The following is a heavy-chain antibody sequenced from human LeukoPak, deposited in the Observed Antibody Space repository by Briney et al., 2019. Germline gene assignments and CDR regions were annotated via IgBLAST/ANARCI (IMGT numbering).Heavy chain of an antibody. CDR1: GFTFSDYY. Sequence: GGSLRLSCAASGFTFSDYYMSWIRQAPGKGLEWVSYICDSGRTIYYADSVKGRFTISRDNAKNLVYLQMNNLRAEDTAVYDCARDRLGDYDHSGYYDKWGQGTLVTVSS. CDR3: ARDRLGDYDHSGYYDK. D-gene: IGHD3-22*01. V-gene: IGHV3-11*01. CDR2: ICDSGRTI. J-gene: IGHJ4*02.